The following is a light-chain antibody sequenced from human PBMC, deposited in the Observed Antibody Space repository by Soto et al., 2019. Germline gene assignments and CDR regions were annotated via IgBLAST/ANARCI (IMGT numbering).Light chain of an antibody. CDR2: AND. V-gene: IGLV1-44*01. Sequence: QSVLTQPPSASGTPGQRVTISCSGSSSNIAPNTVNWYQHLPGAAPQLVIFANDRRPSGVPYRFSGSRSGTSASLAISGLQSEDEADYYCAACDDSLNAYVFGTGTKVTVL. CDR1: SSNIAPNT. CDR3: AACDDSLNAYV. J-gene: IGLJ1*01.